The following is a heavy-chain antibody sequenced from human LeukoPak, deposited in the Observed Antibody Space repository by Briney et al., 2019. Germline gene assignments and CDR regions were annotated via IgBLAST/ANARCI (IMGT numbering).Heavy chain of an antibody. V-gene: IGHV4-39*07. CDR1: GDSISNNFYY. J-gene: IGHJ5*02. CDR3: AREGGPRYYDFWSGYYDNWFDP. Sequence: SETLSLTCSVFGDSISNNFYYWGWIRQTPGKGLAWIASIDYTVTTYYNPSFKSRVPISLHTSKNQFSLKLSAVADADTAVYYCAREGGPRYYDFWSGYYDNWFDPWGQGTLVTVSS. CDR2: IDYTVTT. D-gene: IGHD3-3*01.